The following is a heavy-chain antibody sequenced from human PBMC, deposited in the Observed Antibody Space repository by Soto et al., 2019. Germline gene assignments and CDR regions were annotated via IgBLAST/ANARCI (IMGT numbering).Heavy chain of an antibody. CDR1: GFTFSSYW. Sequence: SLRLSCSASGFTFSSYWIGWVRQTPGKGLEWVANIKQDGSDKYYVDSVKGRFTISRDNAKNSLYLQMSSLRPEDTAVYYCARENYFDYWGQG. V-gene: IGHV3-7*04. CDR3: ARENYFDY. CDR2: IKQDGSDK. J-gene: IGHJ4*02.